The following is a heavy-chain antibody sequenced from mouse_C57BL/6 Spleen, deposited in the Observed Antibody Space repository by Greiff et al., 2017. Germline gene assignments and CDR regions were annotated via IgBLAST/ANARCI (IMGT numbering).Heavy chain of an antibody. CDR2: IYPGSGST. D-gene: IGHD2-4*01. CDR3: AREDDYDNYFDY. J-gene: IGHJ2*01. Sequence: VQLQQSGAELVKPGASVKMSCKASGYTFTSYWITWVKQRPGQGLEWIGDIYPGSGSTNYNEKFKSKATLTVDTSSSTAYMQLSSLTSEDSAVYDWAREDDYDNYFDYWGQGTTLTVSS. V-gene: IGHV1-55*01. CDR1: GYTFTSYW.